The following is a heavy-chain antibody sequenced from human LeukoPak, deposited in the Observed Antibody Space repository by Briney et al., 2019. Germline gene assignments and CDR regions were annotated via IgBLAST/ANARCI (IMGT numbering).Heavy chain of an antibody. V-gene: IGHV1-69*05. D-gene: IGHD1-26*01. CDR2: IIPIFGTA. Sequence: GASVKVSCKASGGAFSSYAISWVRQAPGQGLEWMGGIIPIFGTANYAQKFQGRVTITTDESTSTAYMELSSLRSEDTAVYYCARVEGANSFDYWGQGTLVTVSS. CDR3: ARVEGANSFDY. J-gene: IGHJ4*02. CDR1: GGAFSSYA.